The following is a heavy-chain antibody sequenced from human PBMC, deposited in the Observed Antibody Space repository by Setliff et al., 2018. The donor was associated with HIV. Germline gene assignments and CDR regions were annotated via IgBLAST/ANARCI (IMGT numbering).Heavy chain of an antibody. CDR2: TNNDGSST. J-gene: IGHJ5*02. CDR1: GFTLSDHW. Sequence: GGSLRLSCAASGFTLSDHWMHWVRQVPGKGLVWVSRTNNDGSSTSYADSVKGRFTISRDNAKNTLYLQMNSLRAEDTAVYYCARGPLRTTPADNWFDPWGQGTLVTVSS. V-gene: IGHV3-74*01. CDR3: ARGPLRTTPADNWFDP. D-gene: IGHD2-15*01.